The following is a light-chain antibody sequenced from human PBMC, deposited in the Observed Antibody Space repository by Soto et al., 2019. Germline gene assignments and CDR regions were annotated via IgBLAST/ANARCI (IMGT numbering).Light chain of an antibody. CDR3: ESWDDRLGAVL. Sequence: QSVLTQPPSASGTPGQRVSISCSGSTSNIGGTNYAYWYQQLPGAAPKLLMHSNTLRPSVVPERISGSKSGTSASLAISGFRSEDEAVYDCESWDDRLGAVLFGAGTKLTVL. V-gene: IGLV1-47*02. J-gene: IGLJ2*01. CDR1: TSNIGGTNY. CDR2: SNT.